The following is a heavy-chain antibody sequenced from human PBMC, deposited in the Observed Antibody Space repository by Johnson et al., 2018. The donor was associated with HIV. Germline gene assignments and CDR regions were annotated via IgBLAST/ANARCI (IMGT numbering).Heavy chain of an antibody. V-gene: IGHV3-38*03. CDR1: GFTFSSYW. D-gene: IGHD3-3*01. CDR3: ARYSITIFGVVISDAFDI. Sequence: VQLVESGGGLVQPGGSLRLSCAASGFTFSSYWMSWVRQAPGKGLEWVSSISGGSTYYADSVKGRFTISRDNSKNTLYLQMNSLRAEDTAVYYCARYSITIFGVVISDAFDIWGQGTMVTVSS. J-gene: IGHJ3*02. CDR2: ISGGST.